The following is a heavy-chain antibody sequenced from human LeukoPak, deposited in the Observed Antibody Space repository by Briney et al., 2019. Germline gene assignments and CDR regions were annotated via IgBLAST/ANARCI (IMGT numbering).Heavy chain of an antibody. CDR1: GGSFSGYY. V-gene: IGHV4-34*01. D-gene: IGHD5-18*01. Sequence: SETLSLTCAVYGGSFSGYYWSWIRQPPGKGLEWIGEINHSGSTNYNPSLKSRVTISVDTSKNQFSLKLCSVTAADTAVYYCARGFGYSYPHLSYFDYWGQGTLVTVSS. CDR2: INHSGST. J-gene: IGHJ4*02. CDR3: ARGFGYSYPHLSYFDY.